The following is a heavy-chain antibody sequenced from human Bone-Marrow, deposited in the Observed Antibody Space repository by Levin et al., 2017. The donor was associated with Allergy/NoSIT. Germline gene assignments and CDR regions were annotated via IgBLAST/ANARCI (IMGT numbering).Heavy chain of an antibody. J-gene: IGHJ3*02. CDR3: ARDLTNRGRHFAVIVGNDALDM. CDR1: GDTFRNHA. CDR2: IVPFLGSP. V-gene: IGHV1-69*13. D-gene: IGHD2/OR15-2a*01. Sequence: SVKVSCKASGDTFRNHAISWVRQAPGQGLEWMGGIVPFLGSPTYAPRFQDRVTMIADSSSTTVYMELRSLESEDTAVYYCARDLTNRGRHFAVIVGNDALDMWGQGTLVTVSS.